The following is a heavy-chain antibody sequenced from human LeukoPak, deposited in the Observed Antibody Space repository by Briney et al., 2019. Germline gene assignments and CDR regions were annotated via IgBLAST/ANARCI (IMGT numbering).Heavy chain of an antibody. J-gene: IGHJ6*03. D-gene: IGHD1-7*01. CDR1: GFTFSNYA. CDR3: ARDAEYNWNYGPGYMDV. Sequence: AGGSLRLSCAASGFTFSNYAMSWVRQAPGKGLEWVSAISSGSDRTNYARSVKGRFSISRDNSKNTLYLQMNSLRAEDTAVYYCARDAEYNWNYGPGYMDVWGKGTTVTVSS. CDR2: ISSGSDRT. V-gene: IGHV3-23*01.